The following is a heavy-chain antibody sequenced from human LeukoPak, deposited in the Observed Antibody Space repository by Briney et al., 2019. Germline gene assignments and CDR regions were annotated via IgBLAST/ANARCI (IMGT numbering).Heavy chain of an antibody. D-gene: IGHD2-2*01. J-gene: IGHJ6*03. CDR2: IWYGGSNK. Sequence: GGSLRLSCAASGFTFSSYDMHWVRQAPGKGLEWVAVIWYGGSNKYYADSVKGRFTISRDNSKNTLYLQMNSLRAEDTAVYYCARGSAASYYYYMDVWGKGTTVTVSS. CDR3: ARGSAASYYYYMDV. CDR1: GFTFSSYD. V-gene: IGHV3-33*08.